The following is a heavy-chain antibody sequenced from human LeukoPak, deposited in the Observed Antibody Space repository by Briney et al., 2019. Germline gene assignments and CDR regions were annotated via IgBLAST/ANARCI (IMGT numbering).Heavy chain of an antibody. CDR2: IYSGGST. CDR1: GFTVSSNY. J-gene: IGHJ3*02. Sequence: GGSLRLSCAASGFTVSSNYMSSVRQAPGKGLEWVSVIYSGGSTYYADSVKGRFTISRDNSKNTLYLQMNTLRAEDTALYYCAKHFRIKMQLVLNAFDIRGQGTMVTVSS. V-gene: IGHV3-66*04. D-gene: IGHD6-13*01. CDR3: AKHFRIKMQLVLNAFDI.